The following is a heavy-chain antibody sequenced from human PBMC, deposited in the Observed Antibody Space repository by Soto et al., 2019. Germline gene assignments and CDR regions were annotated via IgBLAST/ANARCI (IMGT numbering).Heavy chain of an antibody. V-gene: IGHV3-13*01. CDR2: IDSAGDA. CDR1: GFTFSRHD. D-gene: IGHD3-10*01. Sequence: EVQLVESGGGLVQPGGSLRLSCAASGFTFSRHDMHWVRQVTGKGLEWVSGIDSAGDAKYSVYVKGRFTISRENAKESVHLQMNSLTAGDTAVYYCARGGIRGVSWNWFETWGQGTLVTVSS. CDR3: ARGGIRGVSWNWFET. J-gene: IGHJ5*02.